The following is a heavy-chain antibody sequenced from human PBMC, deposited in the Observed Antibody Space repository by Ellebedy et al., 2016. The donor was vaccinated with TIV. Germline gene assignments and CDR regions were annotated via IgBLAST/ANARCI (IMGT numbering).Heavy chain of an antibody. D-gene: IGHD5-24*01. V-gene: IGHV3-21*01. CDR1: GFTFRTYS. Sequence: PGGSLRLSCAGSGFTFRTYSMNWVRQTPGKGREWVSSISSRSDYIYYADSVKGRFTISRDNANNSLYLRMNNLRAEDTAVYYCARQSQKMATIPGDLGYWGQGTLVTVSS. J-gene: IGHJ4*02. CDR3: ARQSQKMATIPGDLGY. CDR2: ISSRSDYI.